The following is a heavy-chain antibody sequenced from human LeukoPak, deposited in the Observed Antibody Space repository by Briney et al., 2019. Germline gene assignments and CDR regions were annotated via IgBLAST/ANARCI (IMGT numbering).Heavy chain of an antibody. CDR2: IPYDGSNK. J-gene: IGHJ4*02. D-gene: IGHD3-22*01. V-gene: IGHV3-30-3*01. CDR1: GFTFSSYA. Sequence: GGSLRLSCAASGFTFSSYAMHWVRQAPGKGLEWVAVIPYDGSNKYYAGSVKGRFTISRDNSRNTLYLQMNSLRAEDTAVYYCAKENFYDSSGYYNFDYWGQGTLVTVSS. CDR3: AKENFYDSSGYYNFDY.